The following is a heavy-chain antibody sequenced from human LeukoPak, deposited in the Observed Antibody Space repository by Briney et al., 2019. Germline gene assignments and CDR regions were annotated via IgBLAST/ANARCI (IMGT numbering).Heavy chain of an antibody. Sequence: ASVKVSCKASGYIFSSYDINWVRLATGQGLEWMGWMNPNSGSTGYAQKLQGRVTMTRNTSISTAYMELSSLRFEDTAVYYCARARSGWAYNWFDPWGQGTLVTVSS. CDR3: ARARSGWAYNWFDP. CDR1: GYIFSSYD. J-gene: IGHJ5*02. V-gene: IGHV1-8*01. D-gene: IGHD6-19*01. CDR2: MNPNSGST.